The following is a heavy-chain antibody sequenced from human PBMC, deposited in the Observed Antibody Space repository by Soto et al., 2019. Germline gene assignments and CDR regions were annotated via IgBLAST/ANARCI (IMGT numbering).Heavy chain of an antibody. CDR3: ATVGTAGTTYDY. V-gene: IGHV4-38-2*01. D-gene: IGHD6-13*01. J-gene: IGHJ4*02. CDR1: GYSISSGYY. Sequence: SETLSLTCAVSGYSISSGYYWGWIRQPPGKGLEWIGSIYHSGSTYYNPSLKSRVTISVDTSKNQFSLKLSSVTAADTAVYYCATVGTAGTTYDYWGQGTLVTV. CDR2: IYHSGST.